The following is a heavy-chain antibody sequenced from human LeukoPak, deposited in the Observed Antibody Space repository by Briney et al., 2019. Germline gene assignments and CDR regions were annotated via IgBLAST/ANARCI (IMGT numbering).Heavy chain of an antibody. V-gene: IGHV3-23*01. Sequence: PGGSLRLSCAASGFTFSTYAMNWVRQAPGKGLEWVSGISGSSASTYYADSVKGRFTISRDNAKNTLYLQMDSLRADDTAVYYCARLSGSYNEGRWGQGTLVTVSS. CDR3: ARLSGSYNEGR. CDR2: ISGSSAST. CDR1: GFTFSTYA. D-gene: IGHD1-26*01. J-gene: IGHJ4*02.